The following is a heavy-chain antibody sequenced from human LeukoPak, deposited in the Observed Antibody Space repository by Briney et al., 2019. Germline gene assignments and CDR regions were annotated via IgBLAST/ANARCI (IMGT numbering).Heavy chain of an antibody. CDR1: GFTFSSYS. D-gene: IGHD6-19*01. J-gene: IGHJ6*03. V-gene: IGHV3-21*01. CDR2: ISSSSSYI. CDR3: ARDAVAGTLRYYYYMDV. Sequence: GGSLRLSCAASGFTFSSYSMNWVRQAPGKGLERVSPISSSSSYIYYADSVKGRFTISRDNAKNSLYLQMNSLRAEDTAVYYCARDAVAGTLRYYYYMDVWGKGTTVTVSS.